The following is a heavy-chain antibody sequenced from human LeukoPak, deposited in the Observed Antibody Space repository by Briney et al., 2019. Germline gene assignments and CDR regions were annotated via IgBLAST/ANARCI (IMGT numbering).Heavy chain of an antibody. CDR1: GGSFSGYY. CDR2: INHSVST. Sequence: SETLSLTCAVYGGSFSGYYWSWIRQPPGKGLEWIGEINHSVSTNYNPSLKSRVTISVDTSKNQFSLKLSSVTAADTAVYYCARQRVVVTEGFDYWGQGTLVTVSS. V-gene: IGHV4-34*01. CDR3: ARQRVVVTEGFDY. J-gene: IGHJ4*02. D-gene: IGHD2-15*01.